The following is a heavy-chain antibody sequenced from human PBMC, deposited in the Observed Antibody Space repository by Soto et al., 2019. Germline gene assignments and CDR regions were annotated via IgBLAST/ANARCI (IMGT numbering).Heavy chain of an antibody. J-gene: IGHJ4*02. CDR2: VYYTGST. D-gene: IGHD6-19*01. Sequence: TLSLTRSVSGGSISGSYWSWIRQSPGKGLEWLGYVYYTGSTNYSPSLRSRVSISVDTSKNEFSLRLSSVTAADTAVYFCARSVAVPGAHIDYWGQGTQVTVSS. V-gene: IGHV4-59*01. CDR3: ARSVAVPGAHIDY. CDR1: GGSISGSY.